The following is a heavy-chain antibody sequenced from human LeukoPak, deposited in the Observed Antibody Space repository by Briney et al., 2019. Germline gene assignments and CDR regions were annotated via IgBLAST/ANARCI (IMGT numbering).Heavy chain of an antibody. CDR3: ARDRGYYGSGSLDY. CDR2: IIPIFGTA. V-gene: IGHV1-69*05. J-gene: IGHJ4*02. CDR1: GGTFSSYA. D-gene: IGHD3-10*01. Sequence: SVNVSCKASGGTFSSYAISWVRQAPGQGLEWMGGIIPIFGTANYAQKFQGRVTITTDESTSTAYMELSSLRSEDTAVYYCARDRGYYGSGSLDYWGQGTLVTVSS.